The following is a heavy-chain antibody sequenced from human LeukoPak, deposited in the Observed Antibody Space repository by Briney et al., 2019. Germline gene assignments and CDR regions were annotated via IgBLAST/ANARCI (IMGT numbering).Heavy chain of an antibody. Sequence: GGSLRLSCAASGFTFRSYSMNWVRQAPGKGLEWVACITSGSGYIWYADSVKGRFTISRDDAKNALYLQMNSLRAEDTAVYYCAKDREGYGAAGTGFDYWGQGTLVTVSS. CDR2: ITSGSGYI. V-gene: IGHV3-21*04. D-gene: IGHD6-13*01. J-gene: IGHJ4*02. CDR1: GFTFRSYS. CDR3: AKDREGYGAAGTGFDY.